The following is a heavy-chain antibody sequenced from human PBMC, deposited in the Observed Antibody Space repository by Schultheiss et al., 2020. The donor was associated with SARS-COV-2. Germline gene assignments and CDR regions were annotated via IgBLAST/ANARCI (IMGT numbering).Heavy chain of an antibody. CDR2: INPNSGGT. D-gene: IGHD3-22*01. Sequence: ASVKVSCKASGYTFTSYGISWVRQAPGQGLEWMGWINPNSGGTNYAQKFQGRVTITRDTSASTAYMELSSLRSEDTAVYYCARPPDSSGAFDIWGQGTMVTVSS. CDR3: ARPPDSSGAFDI. J-gene: IGHJ3*02. CDR1: GYTFTSYG. V-gene: IGHV1-18*01.